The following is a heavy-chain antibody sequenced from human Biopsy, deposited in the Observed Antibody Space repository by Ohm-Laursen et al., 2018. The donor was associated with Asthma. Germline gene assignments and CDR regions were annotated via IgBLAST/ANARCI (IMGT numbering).Heavy chain of an antibody. V-gene: IGHV4-39*01. Sequence: TLSLTCTISGFSIDTNSYFWGWIRQPPGKGLEWIGGAFYTGITYYNPSLESRVTMSVDTSKSQFFLEVNSVTAPDTAVYYCARHPNNGDYSYWYFDLWGRGTLVTVSS. CDR1: GFSIDTNSYF. D-gene: IGHD4-17*01. J-gene: IGHJ2*01. CDR3: ARHPNNGDYSYWYFDL. CDR2: AFYTGIT.